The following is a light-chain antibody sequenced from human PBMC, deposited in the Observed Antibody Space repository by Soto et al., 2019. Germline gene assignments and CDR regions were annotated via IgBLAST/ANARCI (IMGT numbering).Light chain of an antibody. CDR3: QQYGTKPLP. V-gene: IGKV3-20*01. J-gene: IGKJ4*02. CDR1: QRVTNNY. CDR2: GAI. Sequence: EVVLTQSPGTLSLSPGERATISCRASQRVTNNYLAWYQQKPGRAPRLLIFGAINRATGIPNRFSGSGSGTDFTLTISGLEPEDFALYFCQQYGTKPLPFGGGTKVEF.